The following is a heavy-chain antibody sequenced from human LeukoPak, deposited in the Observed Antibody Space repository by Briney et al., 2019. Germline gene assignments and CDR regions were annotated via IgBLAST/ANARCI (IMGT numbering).Heavy chain of an antibody. CDR2: INHSGST. CDR3: ASLGLARPYYYYYMDV. CDR1: GGSFSGYY. Sequence: PSETLSLTCAVYGGSFSGYYWSWIRQPPGKGLEWIGEINHSGSTNYDPSLKSRVTISVDTSKNQFSLKLSSVTAADTAVCYCASLGLARPYYYYYMDVWGKGTTVTVSS. J-gene: IGHJ6*03. D-gene: IGHD3-3*02. V-gene: IGHV4-34*01.